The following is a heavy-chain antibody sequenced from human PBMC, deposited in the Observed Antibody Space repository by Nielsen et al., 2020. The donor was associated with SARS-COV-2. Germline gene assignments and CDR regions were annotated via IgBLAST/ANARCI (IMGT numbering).Heavy chain of an antibody. J-gene: IGHJ4*02. CDR2: ISYDGSNK. CDR1: GFTFSSYG. CDR3: AKGEEDSSGWYSGWLGYNRAVLFDY. Sequence: GGSLRLSCAASGFTFSSYGMHWVRQAPGKGLEWVAVISYDGSNKYYADSVKGRFTISRDNSKNTLYLQMNSLRAEDTAVYYCAKGEEDSSGWYSGWLGYNRAVLFDYWGQGTLVTVSS. V-gene: IGHV3-30*18. D-gene: IGHD6-19*01.